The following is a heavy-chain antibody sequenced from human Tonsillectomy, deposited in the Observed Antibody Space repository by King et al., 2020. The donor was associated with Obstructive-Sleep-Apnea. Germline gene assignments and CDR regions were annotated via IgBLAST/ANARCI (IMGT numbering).Heavy chain of an antibody. V-gene: IGHV3-74*01. Sequence: VQLVESGGGVVQPGGSLRLSCTVSGFTFNSYWMHWVRQAAGKGLVWVSRINTDGSSANYADSVEGRFTISRDNAKDTLYLQMNSLRVYDTAVYYCVRGTSDWPGVDYWGQGTLVTVSS. CDR3: VRGTSDWPGVDY. CDR2: INTDGSSA. CDR1: GFTFNSYW. D-gene: IGHD2-2*01. J-gene: IGHJ4*02.